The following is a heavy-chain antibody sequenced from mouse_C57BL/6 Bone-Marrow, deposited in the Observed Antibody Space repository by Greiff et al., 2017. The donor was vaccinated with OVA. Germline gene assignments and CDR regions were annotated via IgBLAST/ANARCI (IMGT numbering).Heavy chain of an antibody. D-gene: IGHD2-3*01. CDR2: IDPSDSYT. Sequence: QVQLQQPGAELVMPGASVKLSCKASGYTFTSYWMHWVKQRPGQGLEWIGEIDPSDSYTNYNQKFKGKSTLTVDKSSSKAYMQLSSLTSEDSAVYYCARRWLRWYFDVWGTGTTVTVSS. J-gene: IGHJ1*03. CDR1: GYTFTSYW. V-gene: IGHV1-69*01. CDR3: ARRWLRWYFDV.